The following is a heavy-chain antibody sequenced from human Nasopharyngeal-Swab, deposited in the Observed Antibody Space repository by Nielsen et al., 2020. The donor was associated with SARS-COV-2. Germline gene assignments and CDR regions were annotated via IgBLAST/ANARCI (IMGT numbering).Heavy chain of an antibody. V-gene: IGHV2-70*01. D-gene: IGHD3/OR15-3a*01. J-gene: IGHJ4*02. Sequence: WIRQPPGKALEWLALIDWDDDKYYSTSLKTRLTTSKDTSKNQVVLTMTNMDPVDTATYYCARIPPLDYYFDYWGQGTLVTV. CDR3: ARIPPLDYYFDY. CDR2: IDWDDDK.